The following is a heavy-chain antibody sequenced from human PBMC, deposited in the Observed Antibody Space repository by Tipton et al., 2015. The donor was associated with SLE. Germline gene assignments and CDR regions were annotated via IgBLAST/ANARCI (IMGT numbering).Heavy chain of an antibody. CDR2: IYYSGST. J-gene: IGHJ3*02. D-gene: IGHD6-13*01. V-gene: IGHV4-59*11. CDR1: GGSISSHY. CDR3: ARAPLYSSSWYIPGGDAFDI. Sequence: TLSLTCTVSGGSISSHYWSWIRQPPGKGLEWIGYIYYSGSTNYNPSLKSRVTISVDTSKNQFSLKLSSVTAADTAVYYCARAPLYSSSWYIPGGDAFDIWDQGTMVTVSS.